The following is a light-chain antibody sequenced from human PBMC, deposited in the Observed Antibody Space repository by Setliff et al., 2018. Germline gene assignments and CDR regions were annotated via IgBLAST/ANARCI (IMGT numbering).Light chain of an antibody. V-gene: IGLV2-11*01. J-gene: IGLJ2*01. CDR1: STDVGRYIF. Sequence: SVLTQPASVSGSPGQSITISCTGSSTDVGRYIFVSWYQQHPGKAPRLMIFDVIKRPSGVPDRFSGSKSGNTASLTISGLQAEDEADYYCCSYAGNYIRLFGGGTKVTVL. CDR2: DVI. CDR3: CSYAGNYIRL.